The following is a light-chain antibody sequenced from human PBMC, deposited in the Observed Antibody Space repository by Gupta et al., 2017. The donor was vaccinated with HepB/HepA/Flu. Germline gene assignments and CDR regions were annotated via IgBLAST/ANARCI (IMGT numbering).Light chain of an antibody. V-gene: IGKV1-33*01. CDR3: QQYDNPPT. Sequence: DIQMPQSPSSLSASVGDRVTITCQASQDISNYLNWYQQKPGKAPKLLIYDASNLETGVPSRFSGSGSGTDFTFTISSLQPEDIATYYCQQYDNPPTFGPGTKVDIK. J-gene: IGKJ3*01. CDR1: QDISNY. CDR2: DAS.